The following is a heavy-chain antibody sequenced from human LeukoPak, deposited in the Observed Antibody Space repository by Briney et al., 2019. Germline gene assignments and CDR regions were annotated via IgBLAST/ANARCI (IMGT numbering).Heavy chain of an antibody. CDR2: TYYSGTT. CDR1: GGSISSDY. J-gene: IGHJ4*02. CDR3: ARGANWGSPDY. V-gene: IGHV4-59*01. Sequence: SETLSLTCTVSGGSISSDYWSWIRQSPGKGLEWIGYTYYSGTTSHNPSLKSRVTISLDTSKNQFSLKLSSVTAADTAVYYCARGANWGSPDYWGQGTLVTVSS. D-gene: IGHD7-27*01.